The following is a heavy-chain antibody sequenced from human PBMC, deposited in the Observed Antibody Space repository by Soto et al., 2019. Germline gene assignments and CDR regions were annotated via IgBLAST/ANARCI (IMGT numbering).Heavy chain of an antibody. J-gene: IGHJ4*02. Sequence: LRLSCAASGFTFSNFWMHWVRQAPGKGLVWVSRIYSDGSGTMYADSVKGRFTISRDNAKSTLYLQMNSLRPEDTAVYYCATLNSFGSDYWGRGTLVTVSS. CDR1: GFTFSNFW. CDR3: ATLNSFGSDY. CDR2: IYSDGSGT. D-gene: IGHD5-18*01. V-gene: IGHV3-74*03.